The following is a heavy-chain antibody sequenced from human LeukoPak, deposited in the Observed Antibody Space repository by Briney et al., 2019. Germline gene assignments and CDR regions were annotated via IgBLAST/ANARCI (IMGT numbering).Heavy chain of an antibody. CDR3: ARAGYSSGWYSGLDV. CDR2: ISYDGRNK. Sequence: PGRSLRLSCAASGFTFSSYGIDWVRQAPGKGREWVTIISYDGRNKYYADSVKGRFTISKDTSKNTLYLQMNSVRAEDTAVYYCARAGYSSGWYSGLDVCGQGTTVTVSS. CDR1: GFTFSSYG. V-gene: IGHV3-30*04. J-gene: IGHJ6*02. D-gene: IGHD6-19*01.